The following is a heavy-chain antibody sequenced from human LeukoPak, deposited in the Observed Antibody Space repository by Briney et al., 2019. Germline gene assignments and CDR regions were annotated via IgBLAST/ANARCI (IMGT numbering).Heavy chain of an antibody. CDR3: ARDYSGWYYY. Sequence: PGRSLRLSCAVYGFTFSSYRMSSVRQAPGKGLEWVANIKQDGREKYYLDSVKGRFTISRDNTKNSLYLQMNSLGAEGTAVYYCARDYSGWYYYWGQGTLVTVSS. J-gene: IGHJ4*02. CDR1: GFTFSSYR. V-gene: IGHV3-7*04. D-gene: IGHD6-19*01. CDR2: IKQDGREK.